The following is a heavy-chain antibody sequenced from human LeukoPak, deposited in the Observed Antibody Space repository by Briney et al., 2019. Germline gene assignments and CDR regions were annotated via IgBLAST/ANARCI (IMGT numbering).Heavy chain of an antibody. CDR1: AYTFTRNW. CDR2: IDPTDSYV. D-gene: IGHD3-10*01. CDR3: PRHVPGYYGSGTNDF. J-gene: IGHJ4*02. Sequence: GVSLRISCQASAYTFTRNWISWMRQIPGKGLEWMGTIDPTDSYVNYCPSFEGHVTISTDRSINTVYLHCGSLRASDTALYYCPRHVPGYYGSGTNDFWGQGTLVTVAS. V-gene: IGHV5-10-1*01.